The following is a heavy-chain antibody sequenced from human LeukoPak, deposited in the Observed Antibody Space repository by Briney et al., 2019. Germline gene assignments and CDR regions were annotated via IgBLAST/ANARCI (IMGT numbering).Heavy chain of an antibody. CDR3: ASPEMATITFAAFDI. CDR2: ISYDGSNK. V-gene: IGHV3-30-3*01. Sequence: GRSLRLSCAASGFTFSSYAMHWVRQAPGKGLEWVAVISYDGSNKYYADSVKGRFTISRDNSKNTLYLQMNSLRAEDTAVYYCASPEMATITFAAFDIWGQGTMVTVSS. CDR1: GFTFSSYA. D-gene: IGHD5-24*01. J-gene: IGHJ3*02.